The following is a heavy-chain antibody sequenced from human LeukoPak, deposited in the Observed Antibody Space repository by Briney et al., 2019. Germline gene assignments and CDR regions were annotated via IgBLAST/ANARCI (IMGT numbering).Heavy chain of an antibody. J-gene: IGHJ4*02. CDR1: GGSFSGYY. CDR2: INHSGST. D-gene: IGHD3-22*01. Sequence: PSETLSLTCAVYGGSFSGYYWSWIRQPPGKGLEWIGEINHSGSTNYNPSLKSRVTISVDTSKNQFSLKLSSLTSADTAVYYCASHFLLYYYDSSGYSLDYWGQGTLVTVSS. CDR3: ASHFLLYYYDSSGYSLDY. V-gene: IGHV4-34*01.